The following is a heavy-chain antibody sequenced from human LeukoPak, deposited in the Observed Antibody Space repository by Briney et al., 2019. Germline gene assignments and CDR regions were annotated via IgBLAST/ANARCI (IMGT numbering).Heavy chain of an antibody. D-gene: IGHD3-22*01. V-gene: IGHV4-30-2*01. CDR2: IYHSGST. J-gene: IGHJ4*02. CDR1: GGSISSGGYS. Sequence: SETLSLTCAVSGGSISSGGYSWSWIRQPPGKGLEWIGYIYHSGSTYYNPSLKSRVTISVDRSKNQFSLKLSSVTAADTAVYYCARYGYYDSKAPHSFDYWGQGTLVTVSS. CDR3: ARYGYYDSKAPHSFDY.